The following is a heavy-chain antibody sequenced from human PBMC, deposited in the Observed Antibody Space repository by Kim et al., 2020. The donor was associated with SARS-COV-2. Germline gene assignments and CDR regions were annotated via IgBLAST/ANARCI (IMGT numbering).Heavy chain of an antibody. CDR3: AREGYTGYHFYFDY. Sequence: YNPSLKSRVTISVDKSKNQFSLNLSSVTAADTAVYYCAREGYTGYHFYFDYWGQGTLVTVSS. D-gene: IGHD5-12*01. J-gene: IGHJ4*02. V-gene: IGHV4-59*01.